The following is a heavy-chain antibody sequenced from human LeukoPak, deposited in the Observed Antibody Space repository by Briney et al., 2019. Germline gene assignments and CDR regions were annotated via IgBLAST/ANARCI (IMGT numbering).Heavy chain of an antibody. CDR1: GGTFSSYA. V-gene: IGHV1-69*13. D-gene: IGHD3-22*01. Sequence: GASVKVSCKASGGTFSSYAISWVRQAPGQGLEWMGGIIPIFGTANYAQKFQGRVTITADESTSTAYMELSSLRSEEKAVYYCARGDYYDSSGSFDYWGQGTLVTVSS. J-gene: IGHJ4*02. CDR3: ARGDYYDSSGSFDY. CDR2: IIPIFGTA.